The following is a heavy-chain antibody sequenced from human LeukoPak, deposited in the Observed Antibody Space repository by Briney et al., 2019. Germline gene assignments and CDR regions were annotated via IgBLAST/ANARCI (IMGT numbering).Heavy chain of an antibody. Sequence: SGTLSLTCAVSGVSISSSNWWSWVRQPPGKGLEWIGEIYHSGSTNYNPSLKSRVTISVDKSKNQFSLKLSSVTAADTAVYYCARLVVTATRHLYYFDYWGQGTLVTVSS. D-gene: IGHD2-21*02. CDR3: ARLVVTATRHLYYFDY. CDR1: GVSISSSNW. CDR2: IYHSGST. J-gene: IGHJ4*02. V-gene: IGHV4-4*02.